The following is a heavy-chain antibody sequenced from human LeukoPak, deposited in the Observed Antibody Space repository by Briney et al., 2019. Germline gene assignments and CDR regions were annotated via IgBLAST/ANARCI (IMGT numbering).Heavy chain of an antibody. J-gene: IGHJ2*01. CDR2: ISSGGNT. D-gene: IGHD6-19*01. CDR3: ANEVAGWEYFDL. CDR1: GFIVSSNY. Sequence: GGSLRLSCAASGFIVSSNYMSWVRQAPGKGLEWVSVISSGGNTYYADSVKGRFTISRDNSKNTLYLQMNGLRAEDTAVYYCANEVAGWEYFDLWGRGTLVTVSS. V-gene: IGHV3-53*01.